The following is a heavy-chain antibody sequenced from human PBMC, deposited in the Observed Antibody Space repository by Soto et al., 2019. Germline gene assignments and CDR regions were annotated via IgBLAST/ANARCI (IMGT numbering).Heavy chain of an antibody. CDR3: ARLLVVSPAANV. CDR2: VFYDGTT. Sequence: SGTLSLTCTVSGGAIDTNNYYWGGVCQPPGKGLKWIGSVFYDGTTYYSPSLKSRVTISLATSRTQFSLKLNSVTAADTAVYYCARLLVVSPAANVWGQGTLVTVSS. D-gene: IGHD2-2*01. V-gene: IGHV4-39*01. CDR1: GGAIDTNNYY. J-gene: IGHJ4*02.